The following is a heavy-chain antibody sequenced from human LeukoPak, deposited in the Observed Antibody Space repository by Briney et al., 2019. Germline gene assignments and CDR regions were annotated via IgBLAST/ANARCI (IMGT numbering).Heavy chain of an antibody. CDR1: GGSISSYY. J-gene: IGHJ4*02. Sequence: PSETLSLTCTVSGGSISSYYWSWIRQPPGKGLEWIGYICYSGSTNYNPSLKSRVTISVDTSKNQFSLKLSSVTAADTAVYYCARHVVVTAYFDYWGQGTLVTVSS. CDR2: ICYSGST. D-gene: IGHD2-21*02. CDR3: ARHVVVTAYFDY. V-gene: IGHV4-59*01.